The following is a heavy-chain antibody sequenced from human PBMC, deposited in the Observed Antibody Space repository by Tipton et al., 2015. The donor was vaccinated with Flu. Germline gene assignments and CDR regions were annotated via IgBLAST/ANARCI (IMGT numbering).Heavy chain of an antibody. CDR2: VSYSGNT. CDR1: GGSISPYY. V-gene: IGHV4-59*01. CDR3: ARDRGGTYFFPFDP. J-gene: IGHJ5*02. Sequence: TLSLTCTVSGGSISPYYWNWIRQPPGKGLEWIGYVSYSGNTNYNPSLKSRVTISLDTSKNQFSLMLTSVTAADTALYYCARDRGGTYFFPFDPWGQRPLVIVSS. D-gene: IGHD1-26*01.